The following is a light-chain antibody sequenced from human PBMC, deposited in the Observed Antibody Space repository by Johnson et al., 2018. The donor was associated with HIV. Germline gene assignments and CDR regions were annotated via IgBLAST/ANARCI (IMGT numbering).Light chain of an antibody. Sequence: QSVLTQPPSVSAAPGQKVTISCSGSSSNIGINYVSWFQQLPGTAPKLLIYDNDKRPSGIPDRFSGSKSGTSATLGITGLQTGDEADYYCGTWDSSLSAGVFGPGTKVSVL. CDR2: DND. CDR1: SSNIGINY. V-gene: IGLV1-51*01. CDR3: GTWDSSLSAGV. J-gene: IGLJ1*01.